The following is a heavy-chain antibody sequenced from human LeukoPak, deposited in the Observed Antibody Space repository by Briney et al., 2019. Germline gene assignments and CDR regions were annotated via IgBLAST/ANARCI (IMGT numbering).Heavy chain of an antibody. J-gene: IGHJ4*02. CDR2: IWSDGSYK. CDR1: GFTFSSYG. CDR3: ARDFSLQLLDY. Sequence: GGSLRLSCAASGFTFSSYGFHWVRQAPGKGLEWVAVIWSDGSYKYYADSVKGRFTISRDDSKNTLYLQMNSLRAEDTAVYYCARDFSLQLLDYWGQGTLVTVS. D-gene: IGHD5-24*01. V-gene: IGHV3-33*01.